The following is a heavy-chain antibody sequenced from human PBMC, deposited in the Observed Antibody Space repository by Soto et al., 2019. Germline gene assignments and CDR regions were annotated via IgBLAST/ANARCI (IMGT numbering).Heavy chain of an antibody. CDR2: ISWDSNYI. D-gene: IGHD6-19*01. V-gene: IGHV3-9*01. CDR3: AKDKNPSGWYSFDH. Sequence: GGSLRLSCVGSGFTLDDSGMHWVRQAPGKGLEWVSGISWDSNYIGYADSVKGRFTISRDNARNSLYLQMDSLTPDDTALYYCAKDKNPSGWYSFDHWGQGTLVTVSS. J-gene: IGHJ4*02. CDR1: GFTLDDSG.